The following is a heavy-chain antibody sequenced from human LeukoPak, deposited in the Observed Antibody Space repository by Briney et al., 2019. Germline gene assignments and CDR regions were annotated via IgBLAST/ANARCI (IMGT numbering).Heavy chain of an antibody. V-gene: IGHV3-33*01. CDR1: GFTFSSYG. D-gene: IGHD2-21*02. CDR3: ARGGIVVVTATRSYYYYGMDV. Sequence: PGRSLRLSCAASGFTFSSYGMHWVRQAPGKGLEWVAVIWYDGSNKYYADSVKGRFTISRDDSKNTLYLQMNSLRAEDTAVYYCARGGIVVVTATRSYYYYGMDVWGQGTTVTVSS. CDR2: IWYDGSNK. J-gene: IGHJ6*02.